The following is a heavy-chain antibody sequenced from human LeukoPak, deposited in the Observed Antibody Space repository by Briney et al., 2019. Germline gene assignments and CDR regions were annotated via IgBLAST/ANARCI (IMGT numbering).Heavy chain of an antibody. D-gene: IGHD6-19*01. Sequence: SETLSLTCTVSGGSVSGGTYYWSWIRQPPGKGLEWIGYIYYSGSTSYNPSLESRVTISLDTSKNHFSLKLSSVTAADTAVYYCARNSGWYMYDYWGQGTLVTVSS. V-gene: IGHV4-61*01. CDR2: IYYSGST. CDR3: ARNSGWYMYDY. J-gene: IGHJ4*02. CDR1: GGSVSGGTYY.